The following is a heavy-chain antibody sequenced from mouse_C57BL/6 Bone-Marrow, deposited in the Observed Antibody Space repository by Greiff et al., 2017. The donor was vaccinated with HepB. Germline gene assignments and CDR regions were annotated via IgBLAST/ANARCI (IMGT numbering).Heavy chain of an antibody. Sequence: ESGPGLVKPSQSLSLTCSVTGYSITSGYYWNWIRQFPGNKLEWMGYISYDGSNNYNPSLKNRISITRDTSKNQFCLKLNSVTTEDTATYYCAREEVYYYGSSSCFDYWGQGTTLTVSS. CDR3: AREEVYYYGSSSCFDY. CDR1: GYSITSGYY. J-gene: IGHJ2*01. V-gene: IGHV3-6*01. D-gene: IGHD1-1*01. CDR2: ISYDGSN.